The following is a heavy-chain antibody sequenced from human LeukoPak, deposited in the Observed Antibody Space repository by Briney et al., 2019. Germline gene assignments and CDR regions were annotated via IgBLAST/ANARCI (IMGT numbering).Heavy chain of an antibody. D-gene: IGHD3-10*01. Sequence: SETLSLTCTVSGGSISSSSYYWGWIRQPPGKVLEWIGSIYYSGSTYYNPSLKSRVTISVDTSKNQFSLKLSSVTAADTAVYYCASRLYGSGSPSLDYWGQGTLVTVSS. J-gene: IGHJ4*02. CDR2: IYYSGST. CDR3: ASRLYGSGSPSLDY. V-gene: IGHV4-39*01. CDR1: GGSISSSSYY.